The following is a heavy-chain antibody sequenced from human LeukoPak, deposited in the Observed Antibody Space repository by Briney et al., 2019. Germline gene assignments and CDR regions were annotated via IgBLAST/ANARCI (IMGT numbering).Heavy chain of an antibody. D-gene: IGHD5/OR15-5a*01. CDR1: GLTFSGSA. CDR2: IRSKANSYAT. J-gene: IGHJ6*03. Sequence: GGSLRHSCAASGLTFSGSAMHWVRQASGKGLEWVGRIRSKANSYATAYAASVKGRFTISRDDSKNTAYLQMNSLKTEDTAVYYCTRQGLAGYYYYYMDVWGKGTTVTVSS. V-gene: IGHV3-73*01. CDR3: TRQGLAGYYYYYMDV.